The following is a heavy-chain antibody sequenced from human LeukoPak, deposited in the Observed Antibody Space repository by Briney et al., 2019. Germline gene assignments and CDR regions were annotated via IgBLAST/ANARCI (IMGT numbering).Heavy chain of an antibody. V-gene: IGHV3-7*01. Sequence: PGGSLRLSCAASGFSFSNYWMSWVRQAPGKGLEWVANIKQDGREKYSVDSVEGRFTISRDSAKNSLYLQMSSLRAEDTAVYYCARHSGTYYDFWGQGTLVTVSS. CDR3: ARHSGTYYDF. CDR1: GFSFSNYW. D-gene: IGHD1-26*01. J-gene: IGHJ4*02. CDR2: IKQDGREK.